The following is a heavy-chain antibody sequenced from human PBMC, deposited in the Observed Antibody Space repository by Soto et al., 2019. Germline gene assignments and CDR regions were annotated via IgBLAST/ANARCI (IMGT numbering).Heavy chain of an antibody. V-gene: IGHV3-23*01. CDR2: ISGSGGST. CDR3: AKDRLYFDFWSGYRQGYYYGMDV. D-gene: IGHD3-3*01. J-gene: IGHJ6*02. CDR1: GFTFSSYA. Sequence: GGSLRLSCAASGFTFSSYAMSWVRQAPGKGLEWVSAISGSGGSTYYADSVKGRFTISRDNSKNTLYLQMNSLRAEDTAVYYCAKDRLYFDFWSGYRQGYYYGMDVWGQGTTVTVSS.